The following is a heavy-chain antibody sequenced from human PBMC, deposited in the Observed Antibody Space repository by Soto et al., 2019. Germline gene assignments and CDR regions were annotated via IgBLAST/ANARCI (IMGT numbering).Heavy chain of an antibody. Sequence: SETLSLTCAVYGASLSDNYCNWLRQPPGKGLEWIGEINHSGNTNYNPSLRSRVTISIDTSKNQLSLNLRSDDTAIYYCARMATFGSLNWFDPWGQGTLVTVSS. CDR2: INHSGNT. CDR3: ARMATFGSLNWFDP. CDR1: GASLSDNY. D-gene: IGHD3-16*01. J-gene: IGHJ5*02. V-gene: IGHV4-34*01.